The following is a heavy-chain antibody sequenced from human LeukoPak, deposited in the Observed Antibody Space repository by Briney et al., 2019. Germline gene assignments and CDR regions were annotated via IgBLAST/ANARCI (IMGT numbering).Heavy chain of an antibody. V-gene: IGHV3-66*01. CDR2: IYSGGST. Sequence: GGSLRLSCAASGFTFSGTWMSWVRQAPGKGLEWVSVIYSGGSTYYADSVKGRFTISRDNSKNTLYLQMNSLRAEDTAVYYCARGGHRQKEFWGQGTLVTVSS. D-gene: IGHD3-10*01. J-gene: IGHJ4*02. CDR3: ARGGHRQKEF. CDR1: GFTFSGTW.